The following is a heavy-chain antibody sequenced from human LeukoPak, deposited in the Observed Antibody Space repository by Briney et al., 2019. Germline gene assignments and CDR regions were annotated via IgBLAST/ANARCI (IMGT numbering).Heavy chain of an antibody. Sequence: GGSLRLSCAVSGLTFSNSAMSWVRQAPGKGLEWVSAISVGSDVIYYTDSVKGRFAISRDNSKHTVYLQMDSLRAEDTAVYYCAKSHVSTATGTGRYFDYWGQGTLVTVSS. D-gene: IGHD3-9*01. CDR3: AKSHVSTATGTGRYFDY. J-gene: IGHJ4*02. V-gene: IGHV3-23*01. CDR2: ISVGSDVI. CDR1: GLTFSNSA.